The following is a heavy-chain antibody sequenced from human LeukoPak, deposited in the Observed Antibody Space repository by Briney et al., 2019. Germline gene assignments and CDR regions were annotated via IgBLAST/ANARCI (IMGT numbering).Heavy chain of an antibody. CDR3: ARDDEITFETVN. Sequence: GGSLRLSCAASGFTFSNYWMTWVRQAPGKGLEWVANIKEDGSEKYYVDSVKGRFTISRDNAKKSLYLEMNSLRAEDTAVYYCARDDEITFETVNWGQGTLVTVSS. V-gene: IGHV3-7*01. J-gene: IGHJ4*02. CDR1: GFTFSNYW. CDR2: IKEDGSEK. D-gene: IGHD3-16*01.